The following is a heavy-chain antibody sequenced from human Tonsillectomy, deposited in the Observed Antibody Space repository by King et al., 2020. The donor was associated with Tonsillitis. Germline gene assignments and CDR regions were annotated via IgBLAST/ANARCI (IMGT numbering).Heavy chain of an antibody. CDR3: STLHAFDI. V-gene: IGHV3-15*01. CDR2: IKSKADGGTI. J-gene: IGHJ3*02. CDR1: GFTFINAW. Sequence: VQLVESGGGLVKPVGSLRLSCAVSGFTFINAWMSGVRQTPGKGLEWVGRIKSKADGGTIDYAAPVKGRFSISRDDSKNTLYLQLNSLKTDDTAVYYCSTLHAFDIWGQGTLVTVSS.